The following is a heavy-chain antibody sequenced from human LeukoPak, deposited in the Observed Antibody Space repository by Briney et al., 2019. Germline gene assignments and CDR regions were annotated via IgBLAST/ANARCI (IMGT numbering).Heavy chain of an antibody. CDR2: FSNSGTT. CDR3: ARGSNWGDY. J-gene: IGHJ4*02. CDR1: GGSFSGYY. D-gene: IGHD7-27*01. Sequence: SSETLSLTCAVYGGSFSGYYWSWIRQPPGKGLEWIGYFSNSGTTNQNPSLKSRVTMSVDTSKNQFSLKLSSVTAADTAVYYCARGSNWGDYWGQGALVTVSS. V-gene: IGHV4-34*11.